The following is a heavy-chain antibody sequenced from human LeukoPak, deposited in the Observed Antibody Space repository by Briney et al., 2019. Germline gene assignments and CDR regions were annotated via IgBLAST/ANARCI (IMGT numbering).Heavy chain of an antibody. V-gene: IGHV3-48*03. CDR3: ARGHSRQDY. Sequence: GGSLRLSCAASGFTFSSYEMNWVRQAPGKGLEWVSYISSGGTTIYYADSVKGRFTISRDNAKNSLYLQMNSLRAEDTAVYYCARGHSRQDYWGQGTLVTVSS. J-gene: IGHJ4*02. CDR2: ISSGGTTI. CDR1: GFTFSSYE.